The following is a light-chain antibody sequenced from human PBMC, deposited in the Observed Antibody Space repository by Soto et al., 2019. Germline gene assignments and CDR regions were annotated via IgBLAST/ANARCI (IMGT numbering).Light chain of an antibody. CDR3: QQRSNWPST. CDR2: DAS. CDR1: QSVSSY. Sequence: EIVLTQSPATLSLSPGERAALSCRASQSVSSYLAWYQQKPGQAPRLLIYDASKRAKGIPARFSGSGSGTDFTLTVSSLEPEDFAIYFCQQRSNWPSTFGGGTKVAI. V-gene: IGKV3-11*01. J-gene: IGKJ4*01.